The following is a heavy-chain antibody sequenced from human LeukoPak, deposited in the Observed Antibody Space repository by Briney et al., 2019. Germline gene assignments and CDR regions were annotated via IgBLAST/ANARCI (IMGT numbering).Heavy chain of an antibody. CDR1: GGSFSGYY. Sequence: SETLSLTCAVYGGSFSGYYWRWLRQPPGKGLEWIGEINHSGSTNYNPSLKSRVTISVDTSKNQFSLKLSSVTAADTAVYYCARGTYGSGSYYYYYGMDVWGQGTTVTVSS. J-gene: IGHJ6*02. D-gene: IGHD3-10*01. V-gene: IGHV4-34*01. CDR2: INHSGST. CDR3: ARGTYGSGSYYYYYGMDV.